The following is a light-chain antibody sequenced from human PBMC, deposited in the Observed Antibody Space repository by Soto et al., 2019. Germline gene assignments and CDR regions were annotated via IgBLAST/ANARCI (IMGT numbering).Light chain of an antibody. Sequence: EIVMTQSPATLSVSPGEGVTLSCRANQGIGDTLAWYQHKPGQTPRLLIYGASNRATGIPARFSGSGSGTDFTLTISSLEPEDFALYYCQQRSNWPRITFGQGTRLEIK. CDR1: QGIGDT. V-gene: IGKV3-11*01. CDR3: QQRSNWPRIT. J-gene: IGKJ5*01. CDR2: GAS.